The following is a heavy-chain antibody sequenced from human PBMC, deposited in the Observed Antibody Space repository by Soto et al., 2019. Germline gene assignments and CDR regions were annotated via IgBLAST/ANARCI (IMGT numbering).Heavy chain of an antibody. V-gene: IGHV4-34*01. Sequence: QVQLHQWGAGLLNPSETLSLTCAVSGGAFIDYSWSWIRQFPGRGLEWIGEITHSGSTNYNPSLKCRIAMSVDTAKRQFSLKMSSVTAADTAVYYCARDGIHLRYGMEVWGPGTTVTVAS. J-gene: IGHJ6*02. D-gene: IGHD5-18*01. CDR1: GGAFIDYS. CDR2: ITHSGST. CDR3: ARDGIHLRYGMEV.